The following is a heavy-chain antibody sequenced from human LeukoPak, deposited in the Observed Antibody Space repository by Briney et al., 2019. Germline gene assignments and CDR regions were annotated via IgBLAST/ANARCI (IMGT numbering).Heavy chain of an antibody. V-gene: IGHV4-34*01. CDR3: ARVIIGGTTSGMDV. D-gene: IGHD1-1*01. Sequence: SETLSLTCAVYAGSFSGYYWSWIRQPPGKGLAWIGEINHSGSTNYNPSLKSRVTISVDTSKNQFSLKLSSVTAADTAVYYCARVIIGGTTSGMDVWGQGTTVTVSS. CDR1: AGSFSGYY. J-gene: IGHJ6*02. CDR2: INHSGST.